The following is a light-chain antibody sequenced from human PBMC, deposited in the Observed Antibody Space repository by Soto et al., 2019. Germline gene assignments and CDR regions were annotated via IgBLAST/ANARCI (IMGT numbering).Light chain of an antibody. CDR1: QSLLHSNGYNY. V-gene: IGKV2-28*01. J-gene: IGKJ2*01. CDR2: LGS. CDR3: MQALQTPQVT. Sequence: DIVMTQSPLSLPVTPGEPASISCRSSQSLLHSNGYNYLDWYLQKPGQSPQLLIYLGSNRASGXPXRXXGSGSGTDFTLKISRVEAEDVGVYYCMQALQTPQVTFGQGTKLEIK.